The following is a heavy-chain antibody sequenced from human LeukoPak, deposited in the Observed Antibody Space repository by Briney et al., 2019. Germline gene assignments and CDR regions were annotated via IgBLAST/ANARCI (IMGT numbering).Heavy chain of an antibody. V-gene: IGHV3-23*01. CDR1: GFTFSSYS. CDR2: ISGSGGST. CDR3: ARDTTIFGVVTSLDY. J-gene: IGHJ4*02. Sequence: QSGGSLRLSCAASGFTFSSYSMNWVRQAPGKGLEWVSAISGSGGSTYYADSVKGRFTISRDNSKNTLYLQMNSLRAEDTAVYYCARDTTIFGVVTSLDYWGQGTLVTVSS. D-gene: IGHD3-3*01.